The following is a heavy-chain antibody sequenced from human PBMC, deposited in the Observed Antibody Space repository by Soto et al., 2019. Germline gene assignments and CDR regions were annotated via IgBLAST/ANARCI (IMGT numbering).Heavy chain of an antibody. CDR1: GGSISSSSYY. D-gene: IGHD3-10*01. CDR3: ARQRLLWFGESNYYYYMDV. V-gene: IGHV4-39*01. CDR2: IYYSGST. J-gene: IGHJ6*03. Sequence: SETLSLTCTVSGGSISSSSYYWGWIRQPPGKGLEWIGSIYYSGSTYYNPSLKSRVTISVDTSKNQFSLKLSSVTAADTAVYYCARQRLLWFGESNYYYYMDVWGKGTTVTVSS.